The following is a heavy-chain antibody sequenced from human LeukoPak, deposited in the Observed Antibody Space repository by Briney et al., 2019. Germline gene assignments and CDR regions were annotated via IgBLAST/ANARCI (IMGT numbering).Heavy chain of an antibody. D-gene: IGHD6-13*01. J-gene: IGHJ2*01. Sequence: SETLSLTCTVSGGSIGSSTYYWGWIRQPPGKGLEWIGSIYYSGSTNYNPSLKSRVTISVDTSKNQFSLKLSSVTAADTAVYYCARRPPGIAAAGTGWYFDLWGRGTLVTVSS. V-gene: IGHV4-39*07. CDR1: GGSIGSSTYY. CDR3: ARRPPGIAAAGTGWYFDL. CDR2: IYYSGST.